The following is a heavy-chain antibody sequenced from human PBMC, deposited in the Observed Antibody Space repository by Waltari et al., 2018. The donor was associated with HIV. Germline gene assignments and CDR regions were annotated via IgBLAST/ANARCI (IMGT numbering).Heavy chain of an antibody. V-gene: IGHV1-24*01. CDR3: ATQKFWSSGNYHFDY. Sequence: QVHLAQSGAEVKNPGASVKVPCKVSGYNPNDLSIPRGRQAPGKGLEWVGSSDREINEPTLYAQMLRGRVTLTEDTSTDTAYMELSGLMSEDTAIYYCATQKFWSSGNYHFDYWGQGTLVTVS. CDR1: GYNPNDLS. D-gene: IGHD1-26*01. J-gene: IGHJ4*01. CDR2: SDREINEPT.